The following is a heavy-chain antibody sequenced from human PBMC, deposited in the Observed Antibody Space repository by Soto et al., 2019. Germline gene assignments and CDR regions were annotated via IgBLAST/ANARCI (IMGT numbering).Heavy chain of an antibody. D-gene: IGHD6-13*01. CDR2: INPNSGGT. J-gene: IGHJ6*02. V-gene: IGHV1-2*04. Sequence: ASVKVSCKASGYTFTGYYMHWVRQAPGQGLEWMGWINPNSGGTNYAQKFQGWVTMTRDTSISTAYMELSRLRSDDAAVYYCAREEGGYSSTYYYYYGMDVWGQGITVNVSS. CDR1: GYTFTGYY. CDR3: AREEGGYSSTYYYYYGMDV.